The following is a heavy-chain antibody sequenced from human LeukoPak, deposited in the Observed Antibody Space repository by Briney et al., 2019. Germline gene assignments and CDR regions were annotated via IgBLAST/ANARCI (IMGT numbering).Heavy chain of an antibody. CDR3: AKDEGRLINNWYRQY. CDR2: IEQDSSAT. J-gene: IGHJ4*02. D-gene: IGHD1-1*01. CDR1: GFTFNLFA. Sequence: GGSLRLSCRASGFTFNLFAMTWVRQAPGRGLEWVSTIEQDSSATYSADSVRGRFAISRDNSKNTLYLHINSLTAGDPAMYYCAKDEGRLINNWYRQYWGQGTPVTVSP. V-gene: IGHV3-23*01.